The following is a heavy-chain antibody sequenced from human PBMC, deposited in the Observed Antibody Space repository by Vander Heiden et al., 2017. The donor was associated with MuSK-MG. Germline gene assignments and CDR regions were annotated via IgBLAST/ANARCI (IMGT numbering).Heavy chain of an antibody. J-gene: IGHJ4*02. CDR2: ISSSSSTI. CDR3: ARDGDCSGGSCYSVGY. Sequence: EVQLVESGGGLVQPGGSLRLSCAASGFPFSSYSMNWVRQAPGKGLEWVSYISSSSSTIYYADSVKGRFTISRDNAKNSLYLQMNSLRDEDTAVYYCARDGDCSGGSCYSVGYWGQGTLVTVSS. CDR1: GFPFSSYS. V-gene: IGHV3-48*02. D-gene: IGHD2-15*01.